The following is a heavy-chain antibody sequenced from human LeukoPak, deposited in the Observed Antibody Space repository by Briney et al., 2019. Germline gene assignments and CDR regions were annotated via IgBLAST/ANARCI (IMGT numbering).Heavy chain of an antibody. D-gene: IGHD2-15*01. J-gene: IGHJ4*02. CDR2: IYSGGST. CDR1: GFTVSSNY. V-gene: IGHV3-66*01. CDR3: ARDVLPYCSGGSCTIDY. Sequence: GGSLRYFRAASGFTVSSNYMSWVRQAPGKGLEWVSVIYSGGSTYYSDSVKGRFTISRDNSKNTLYLQMNSLRAEDTAVYYCARDVLPYCSGGSCTIDYWGEGTLVSFSS.